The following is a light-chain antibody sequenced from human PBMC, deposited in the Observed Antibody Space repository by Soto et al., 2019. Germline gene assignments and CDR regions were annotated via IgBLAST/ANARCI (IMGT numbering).Light chain of an antibody. Sequence: DIQMTQSPSSLSASVGDRVTITCQASQGISNYLNWYQQIPGKAPKLLIYGASNLETGVPSRFSGSGSGTDFTFTISGLQPEDFATYFCQQYDSVFTFGQGTRLEIK. J-gene: IGKJ5*01. CDR1: QGISNY. V-gene: IGKV1-33*01. CDR2: GAS. CDR3: QQYDSVFT.